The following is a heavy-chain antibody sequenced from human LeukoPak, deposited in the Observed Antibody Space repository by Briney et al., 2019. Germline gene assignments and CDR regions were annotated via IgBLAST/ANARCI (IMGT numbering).Heavy chain of an antibody. CDR1: GFKFSDYA. D-gene: IGHD3-16*02. CDR2: ISYDGRNQ. CDR3: ARAGGHYRYFMDV. J-gene: IGHJ6*03. Sequence: PGGSLRLSCAASGFKFSDYAMHWLRQAPGKSPEWLAVISYDGRNQFYSNSVEGRFLISRDDSTNTVFLEMNSLRPGATGVYYCARAGGHYRYFMDVWGKGTAVIVSS. V-gene: IGHV3-30*04.